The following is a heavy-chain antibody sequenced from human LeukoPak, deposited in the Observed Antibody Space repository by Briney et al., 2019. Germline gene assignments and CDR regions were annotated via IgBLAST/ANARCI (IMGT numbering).Heavy chain of an antibody. CDR3: ATYRQVLLPFES. CDR1: GFTFRSYA. V-gene: IGHV3-23*01. CDR2: IFPSGGEI. Sequence: GGSLRLSCAASGFTFRSYAMIWVRQPPGKGLEWVSSIFPSGGEIHYADSVRGRFTISRDNSKSTLSLQMNSLRAEDTAIYYCATYRQVLLPFESWGQGTLVTVSS. J-gene: IGHJ4*02. D-gene: IGHD2-8*02.